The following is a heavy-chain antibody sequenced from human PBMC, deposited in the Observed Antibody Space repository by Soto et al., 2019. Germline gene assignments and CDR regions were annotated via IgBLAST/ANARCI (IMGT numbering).Heavy chain of an antibody. CDR1: GYSISSGYY. J-gene: IGHJ6*02. CDR3: ARRGFFYGMDV. Sequence: KTWETLSLTCAVSGYSISSGYYWGWIRQPPGKGLEWIGSIYHSGSTYYNPSLKSRVTISVDTSKNQFSLKLSSVTAADTAVYYCARRGFFYGMDVWGQGTTVTVSS. CDR2: IYHSGST. V-gene: IGHV4-38-2*01. D-gene: IGHD3-3*01.